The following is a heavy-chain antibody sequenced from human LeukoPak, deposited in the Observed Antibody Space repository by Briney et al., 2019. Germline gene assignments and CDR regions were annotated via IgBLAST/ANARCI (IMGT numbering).Heavy chain of an antibody. Sequence: SETLSLTCTVSGGSISSSSYYWGWIRQPPGKGLEWIGSIYYSGSTYYNPSLKSRVTISVDTSKNQFSLKLSSVTAADTAVYYCASYHDYGDYNWFDPWGQGTLVTVSS. J-gene: IGHJ5*02. V-gene: IGHV4-39*07. CDR1: GGSISSSSYY. D-gene: IGHD4-17*01. CDR2: IYYSGST. CDR3: ASYHDYGDYNWFDP.